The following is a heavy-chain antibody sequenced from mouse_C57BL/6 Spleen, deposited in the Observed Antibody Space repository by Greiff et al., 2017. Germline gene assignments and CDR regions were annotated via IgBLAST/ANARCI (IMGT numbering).Heavy chain of an antibody. CDR3: ARKANGYWYFDV. V-gene: IGHV1-69*01. CDR2: IDPSDSYT. D-gene: IGHD1-1*02. J-gene: IGHJ1*03. Sequence: QVQLQQPGAELVMPGASVKLSCKASGYTFTSYWMHWVKQRPGQGLEWIGEIDPSDSYTNYNQKFKGKSTLTVDKSSSTAYMQLSSLTSEDSAVYYCARKANGYWYFDVGGTGTTVTVAS. CDR1: GYTFTSYW.